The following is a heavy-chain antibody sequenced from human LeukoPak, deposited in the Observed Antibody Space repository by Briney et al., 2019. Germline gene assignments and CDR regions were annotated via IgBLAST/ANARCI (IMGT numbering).Heavy chain of an antibody. Sequence: ASETLSLTCTVSGGSISSYYWSWIRQPPGKGLEWVGYIYYSGSTNYNPSLKTRVTISVDTSKNQFSLKLRSVTAADTAVYYCARDLDGFDYWGQGTLVTVSS. CDR1: GGSISSYY. CDR3: ARDLDGFDY. D-gene: IGHD1-1*01. V-gene: IGHV4-59*01. CDR2: IYYSGST. J-gene: IGHJ4*02.